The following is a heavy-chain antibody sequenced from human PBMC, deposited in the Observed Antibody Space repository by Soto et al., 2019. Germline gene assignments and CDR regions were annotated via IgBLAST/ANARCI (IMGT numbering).Heavy chain of an antibody. V-gene: IGHV3-21*06. CDR1: GFALNTYS. J-gene: IGHJ4*02. D-gene: IGHD6-19*01. CDR3: ARDDGWLILDY. Sequence: EVQLVESGGGPVKPGGSLSLSCAASGFALNTYSMNWVRQAPGKGLEWVAFITRSSSYIYYADSVRGRFTLSRDNAKNSLYLQMNSLRAEDTAIYYCARDDGWLILDYWGQGTLVTVSS. CDR2: ITRSSSYI.